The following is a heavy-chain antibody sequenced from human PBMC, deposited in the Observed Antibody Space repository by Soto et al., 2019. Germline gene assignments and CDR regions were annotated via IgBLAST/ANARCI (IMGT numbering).Heavy chain of an antibody. J-gene: IGHJ5*02. Sequence: QLQLQESGPGLVKPSDTLSLTCTVSGGSISSFNYFWGWIRQPPGKGLEWIGSLYYSGNTYYTPSLQRRVTISGAASKKQCTLTLRSVTAADTAVYYCARGGGSTFNWFDPWGQGTLVTVSP. CDR1: GGSISSFNYF. CDR2: LYYSGNT. V-gene: IGHV4-39*01. D-gene: IGHD2-15*01. CDR3: ARGGGSTFNWFDP.